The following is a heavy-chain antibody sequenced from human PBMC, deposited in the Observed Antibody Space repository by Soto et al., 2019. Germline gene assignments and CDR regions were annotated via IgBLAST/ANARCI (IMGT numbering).Heavy chain of an antibody. CDR3: ARDQGINGVRGPTDHYYGMDV. CDR1: GFTFSSYA. D-gene: IGHD3-10*01. CDR2: ISYDGSNK. Sequence: GGSLRLSCAASGFTFSSYAMHWVRQAPGKGLEWVAVISYDGSNKYYADSVKGRFTISRDNSKNTLYLQMNSLRAEDTAVYYCARDQGINGVRGPTDHYYGMDVWGQGTTVTVSS. J-gene: IGHJ6*02. V-gene: IGHV3-30-3*01.